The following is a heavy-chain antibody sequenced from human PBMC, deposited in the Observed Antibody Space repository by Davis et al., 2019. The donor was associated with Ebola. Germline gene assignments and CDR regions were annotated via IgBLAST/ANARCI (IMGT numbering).Heavy chain of an antibody. CDR3: ATPRVVPAAKTYSYYYGMDV. Sequence: AASVKVSCKVSGYTLTELSMLWVRQAPGKGLEWMGGFDPEDGETIYAQKFQGRVTMTEDTSTDTAYMELSSLRSEDTAVYYCATPRVVPAAKTYSYYYGMDVWGQGTTVTVSS. CDR1: GYTLTELS. D-gene: IGHD2-2*01. CDR2: FDPEDGET. V-gene: IGHV1-24*01. J-gene: IGHJ6*02.